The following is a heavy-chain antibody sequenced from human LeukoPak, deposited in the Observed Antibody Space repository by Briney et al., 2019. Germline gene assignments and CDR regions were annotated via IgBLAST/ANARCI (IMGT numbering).Heavy chain of an antibody. Sequence: GGSLRLSCAASGFTFSGYVMTWVRQAPGKGLECVSSITFSSSHIYYADSVKGRFTISRDNTKDSLFLQMNSLRAEDTAIYYCARGPQFSGPGWFDPWGQGTLVTVSS. CDR2: ITFSSSHI. J-gene: IGHJ5*02. CDR1: GFTFSGYV. CDR3: ARGPQFSGPGWFDP. V-gene: IGHV3-21*01. D-gene: IGHD3-10*01.